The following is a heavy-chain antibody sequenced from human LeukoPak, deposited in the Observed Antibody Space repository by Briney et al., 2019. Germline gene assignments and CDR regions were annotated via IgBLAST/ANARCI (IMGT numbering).Heavy chain of an antibody. Sequence: GGSLRLSCAASGFTFSSYAMSWVRQAPSKGLEWVAIISYDGSNKFYADSLEGRFTVSRDNSKNTLFLQMNSLRAEDTALYYCAREKSDDDYGMDVWGQGTTVTVSS. CDR1: GFTFSSYA. CDR3: AREKSDDDYGMDV. J-gene: IGHJ6*02. CDR2: ISYDGSNK. V-gene: IGHV3-30-3*01. D-gene: IGHD3-16*01.